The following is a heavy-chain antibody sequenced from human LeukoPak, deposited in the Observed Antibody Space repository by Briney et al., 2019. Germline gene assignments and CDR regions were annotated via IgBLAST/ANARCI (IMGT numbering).Heavy chain of an antibody. CDR2: IKSKTDGGTT. CDR3: TSLRGSSSQYFQY. J-gene: IGHJ1*01. D-gene: IGHD6-13*01. V-gene: IGHV3-15*01. Sequence: PGGFLRLSCAASGFTFSNAWMSWVRQAPGKGLEWVGRIKSKTDGGTTDYAAPVKGRFTISRDDSKDTLYLQMNSLRTEDTAVYYCTSLRGSSSQYFQYWGQGTLVTVSS. CDR1: GFTFSNAW.